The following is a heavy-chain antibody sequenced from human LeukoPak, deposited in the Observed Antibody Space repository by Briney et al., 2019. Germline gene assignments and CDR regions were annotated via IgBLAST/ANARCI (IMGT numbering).Heavy chain of an antibody. Sequence: SETLSLTCTVSGGSISGNYWTWLRQPAGKGLEWIGRIYTSGTTNYNPSLTSRVSLSVDTPKNQFYLNLSSLTAADTAVDFCARERNLAAAGYLFDSWGQGTLVIVSS. CDR2: IYTSGTT. D-gene: IGHD6-13*01. CDR3: ARERNLAAAGYLFDS. J-gene: IGHJ4*02. V-gene: IGHV4-4*07. CDR1: GGSISGNY.